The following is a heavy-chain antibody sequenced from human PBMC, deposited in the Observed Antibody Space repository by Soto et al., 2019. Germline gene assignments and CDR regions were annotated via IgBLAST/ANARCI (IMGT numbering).Heavy chain of an antibody. CDR2: IYWDDDK. J-gene: IGHJ5*02. CDR3: AHSSTNLMGFDP. CDR1: GFSLSTSGVG. D-gene: IGHD2-2*01. Sequence: QITLKESGPTLVKPTQTLTLTRTFSGFSLSTSGVGVGWIRQPPGRALEWLGIIYWDDDKRYSPSLKSRLTITKDTSKNLVVLTMTNMDPVDTATYYCAHSSTNLMGFDPWGQGTLVTVSS. V-gene: IGHV2-5*02.